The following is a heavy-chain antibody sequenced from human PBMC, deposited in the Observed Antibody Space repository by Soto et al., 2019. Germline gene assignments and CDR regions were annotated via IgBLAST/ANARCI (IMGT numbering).Heavy chain of an antibody. D-gene: IGHD2-2*01. CDR2: IWYDGSNK. V-gene: IGHV3-33*08. J-gene: IGHJ5*02. Sequence: PGGSLRLSCAASGFTFSNAWMHWVRQAPGKGLEWVAVIWYDGSNKYYADSVKGRFTISRDNSKNTLYLQMNSLRAEDTAVYYCARDLIVLVPAAQGPTVPGWNWFDPWGQGTLVNVSS. CDR1: GFTFSNAW. CDR3: ARDLIVLVPAAQGPTVPGWNWFDP.